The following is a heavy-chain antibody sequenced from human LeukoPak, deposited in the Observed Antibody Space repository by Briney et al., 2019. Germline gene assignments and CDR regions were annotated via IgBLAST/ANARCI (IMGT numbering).Heavy chain of an antibody. J-gene: IGHJ3*02. Sequence: SVKVSCKASGFTFTRSAMQWVRQARGQRLEWIGWIVVGSGNTKYAQKFQGRVTMTRDTSISTAYMELSRLRSDDTAVYCCARARPSSGWYQPNVGFDIWGQGTMVTVSS. V-gene: IGHV1-58*02. CDR2: IVVGSGNT. D-gene: IGHD6-19*01. CDR1: GFTFTRSA. CDR3: ARARPSSGWYQPNVGFDI.